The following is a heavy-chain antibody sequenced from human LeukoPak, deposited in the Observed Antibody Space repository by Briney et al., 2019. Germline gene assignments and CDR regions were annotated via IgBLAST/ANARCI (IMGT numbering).Heavy chain of an antibody. J-gene: IGHJ6*02. Sequence: VGSLRLSCAQEGVTSSTHSMSWGRQRPRERVGWGSSIRSRDATTNYAHSAKGRFPTSREGAQKTLYLHLKSLRDERTAVYYCARAPPRFGDKHYGLDVWGQGTTVTVSS. CDR3: ARAPPRFGDKHYGLDV. V-gene: IGHV3-23*01. D-gene: IGHD3-10*01. CDR2: IRSRDATT. CDR1: GVTSSTHS.